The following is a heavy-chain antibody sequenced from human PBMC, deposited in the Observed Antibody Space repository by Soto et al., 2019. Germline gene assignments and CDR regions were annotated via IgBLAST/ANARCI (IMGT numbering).Heavy chain of an antibody. V-gene: IGHV3-15*01. CDR1: GFTFSNAW. CDR3: AVNDYLDY. CDR2: TKRISDGVTT. Sequence: GGSLRLSCSASGFTFSNAWMIWVRQAPGKGLEWVGRTKRISDGVTTDYAAPVKGRFTISRDDSANTLYLQMNSLKTEDTAVYFCAVNDYLDYWGQGALVTVSS. J-gene: IGHJ4*02.